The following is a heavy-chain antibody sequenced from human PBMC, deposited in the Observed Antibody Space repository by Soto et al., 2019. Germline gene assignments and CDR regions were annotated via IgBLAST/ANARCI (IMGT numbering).Heavy chain of an antibody. J-gene: IGHJ4*02. D-gene: IGHD6-19*01. V-gene: IGHV1-2*02. CDR2: INPNSGGT. CDR3: ALAVAGTVIYFDY. CDR1: GYTFTGYY. Sequence: ASVKVSCKASGYTFTGYYMHWVRQAPGQGLEWMGWINPNSGGTNYAQKFQGRVTMTRDTSISTAYMELSRLRSDDTAVYYCALAVAGTVIYFDYWGQGTLVPVS.